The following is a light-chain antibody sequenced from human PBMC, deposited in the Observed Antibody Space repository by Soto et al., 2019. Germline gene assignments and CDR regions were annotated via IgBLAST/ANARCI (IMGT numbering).Light chain of an antibody. CDR1: SSNIGSNT. V-gene: IGLV1-44*01. CDR2: TNN. CDR3: AALDYRLDGVV. Sequence: QSVLTQPPSASGTPGQRVTISCSGSSSNIGSNTVNWYQQLPGTAPKLLMYTNNQRPSGVPDRFSGSKSGTSASLAISGLQAEDEADYYCAALDYRLDGVVFGGGTKLTVL. J-gene: IGLJ2*01.